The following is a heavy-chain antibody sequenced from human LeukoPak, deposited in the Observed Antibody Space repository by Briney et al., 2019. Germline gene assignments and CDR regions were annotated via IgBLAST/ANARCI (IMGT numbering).Heavy chain of an antibody. CDR1: GGSTSSSSYY. V-gene: IGHV4-39*07. Sequence: SETLSLTCTVSGGSTSSSSYYWGWIRQPPGKGLEWIGSIYYSGSTYYNPSLKSRVTISVDTSKNQFSLKLSSVTAADTAVYYCARALTGGSYFSYWGQGTLVTVSS. J-gene: IGHJ4*02. CDR2: IYYSGST. CDR3: ARALTGGSYFSY. D-gene: IGHD1-26*01.